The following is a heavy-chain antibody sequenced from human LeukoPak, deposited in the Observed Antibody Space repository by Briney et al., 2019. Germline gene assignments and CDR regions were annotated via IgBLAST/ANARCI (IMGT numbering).Heavy chain of an antibody. CDR1: GYTFTSNY. CDR3: ATVGSGYDYYYYYYMDV. Sequence: GASVKVSCKAFGYTFTSNYMHWVRQAPGKGLEWMGGFDPEDGETIYAQKFQGRVTMTEDTSTDTAYMELSSLRSEDTAVYYCATVGSGYDYYYYYYMDVWGKGTTVTISS. D-gene: IGHD5-12*01. V-gene: IGHV1-24*01. CDR2: FDPEDGET. J-gene: IGHJ6*03.